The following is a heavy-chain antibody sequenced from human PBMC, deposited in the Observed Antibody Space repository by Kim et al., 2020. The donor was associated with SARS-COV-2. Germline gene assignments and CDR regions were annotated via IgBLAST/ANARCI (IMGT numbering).Heavy chain of an antibody. Sequence: GGSLRLSCAASGFTFSSYSMNWVRQAPGKGLEWVSSISSSSSYIYYADSVKGRFTISRDNAKNSLYLQMNSLRAEDTAVYYCARVNRGYYDTHPFYYYYYGMDVWGQGTTVTVSS. CDR2: ISSSSSYI. J-gene: IGHJ6*02. CDR1: GFTFSSYS. V-gene: IGHV3-21*01. D-gene: IGHD3-22*01. CDR3: ARVNRGYYDTHPFYYYYYGMDV.